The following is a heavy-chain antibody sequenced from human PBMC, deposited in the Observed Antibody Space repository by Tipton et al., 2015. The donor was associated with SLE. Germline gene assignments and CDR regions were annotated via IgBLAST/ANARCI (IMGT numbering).Heavy chain of an antibody. V-gene: IGHV4-39*07. D-gene: IGHD1/OR15-1a*01. J-gene: IGHJ6*03. CDR1: GGSISSSSFY. CDR2: FSYSGST. CDR3: ARLTNYFYYMDV. Sequence: TLSLTCTVSGGSISSSSFYWAWIRQPPGKGLEWIGTFSYSGSTYYNPSLKSRVTISVDTSTNRFSLKLTSVTAADTALYYCARLTNYFYYMDVWGTGTTVTVSS.